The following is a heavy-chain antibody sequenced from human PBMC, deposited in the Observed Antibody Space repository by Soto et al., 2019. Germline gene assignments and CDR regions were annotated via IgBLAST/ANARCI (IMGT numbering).Heavy chain of an antibody. V-gene: IGHV7-4-1*01. D-gene: IGHD3-3*01. Sequence: ASVPVSCKASGYTFTSYAMNWVRQAPGQGLEWMGWINTNTGNPTYAQGFTGRFVFSLDTSVSTAYLQICSLKAEDTAVYYCARDAAPPTYDFWSGYYNRYYYYGMDVWGQGTTVTVSS. CDR3: ARDAAPPTYDFWSGYYNRYYYYGMDV. J-gene: IGHJ6*02. CDR1: GYTFTSYA. CDR2: INTNTGNP.